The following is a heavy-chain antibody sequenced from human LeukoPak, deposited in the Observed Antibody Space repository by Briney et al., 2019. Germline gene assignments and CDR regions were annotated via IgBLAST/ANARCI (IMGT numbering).Heavy chain of an antibody. D-gene: IGHD6-13*01. CDR2: ISTYNGHT. CDR3: ARDGLGYSSSWYSWFDP. CDR1: GYTFTSYG. J-gene: IGHJ5*02. V-gene: IGHV1-18*01. Sequence: GASVKVSCKASGYTFTSYGISWLRQAPGQGLEWMGWISTYNGHTNYAQKLQGRVTMTTDTSTSTAYMELRNLRSDDTAVYYCARDGLGYSSSWYSWFDPWGQGTLVTVSS.